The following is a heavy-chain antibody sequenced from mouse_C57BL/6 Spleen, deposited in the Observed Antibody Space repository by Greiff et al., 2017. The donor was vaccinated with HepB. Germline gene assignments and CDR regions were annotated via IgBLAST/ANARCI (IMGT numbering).Heavy chain of an antibody. Sequence: VQLQQSGAELVRPGASVTLSCKASGYTFTDYEMHWVKQTPVHGLEWIGAIDPETGGTAYNQKFKGKAILTADKSSSTAYMELRSLTSEDSAVYYCTRGEDYYGSFEYWGHGTTLTVSS. V-gene: IGHV1-15*01. D-gene: IGHD1-1*01. CDR3: TRGEDYYGSFEY. CDR2: IDPETGGT. J-gene: IGHJ2*01. CDR1: GYTFTDYE.